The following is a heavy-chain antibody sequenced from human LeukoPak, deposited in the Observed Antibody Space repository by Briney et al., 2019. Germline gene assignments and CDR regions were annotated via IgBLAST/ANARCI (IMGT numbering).Heavy chain of an antibody. CDR3: ARVASATSDY. V-gene: IGHV3-48*04. CDR1: GFTFSSYS. J-gene: IGHJ4*02. Sequence: GGSLRLSCAASGFTFSSYSMNWVRQAPGKGLEWVSYISSSSSTIYYADSVEGRFTISRDNVKNSLYLQMNSLRAEDTAVYYCARVASATSDYWGQGTLVTVSS. CDR2: ISSSSSTI. D-gene: IGHD3-3*01.